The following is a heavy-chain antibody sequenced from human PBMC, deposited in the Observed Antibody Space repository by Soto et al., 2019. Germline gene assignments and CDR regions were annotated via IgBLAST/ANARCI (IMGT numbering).Heavy chain of an antibody. CDR2: TFWNDDE. CDR1: GFSLRTSGVG. D-gene: IGHD3-16*01. V-gene: IGHV2-5*01. Sequence: SGPTLLNPTQTLTLTCTFSGFSLRTSGVGVLWIRQPPGKALEWLALTFWNDDERYNTSLTNRLTITKDTSKNQVVLTITDVNPADTGTYFCARRLPFTGSDSWGQGTQVTVSS. J-gene: IGHJ5*01. CDR3: ARRLPFTGSDS.